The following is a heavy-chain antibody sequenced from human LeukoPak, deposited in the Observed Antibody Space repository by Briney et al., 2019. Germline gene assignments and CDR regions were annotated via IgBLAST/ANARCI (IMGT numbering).Heavy chain of an antibody. J-gene: IGHJ3*02. CDR2: ISYDGSNK. D-gene: IGHD3/OR15-3a*01. CDR3: AKGDPPPGLDAFDI. CDR1: GFTFSSHG. V-gene: IGHV3-30*18. Sequence: GGSLRLSCAASGFTFSSHGMHWVRQAPGKGLEWVAVISYDGSNKYYADSVKGRFTISRDNSKNTLYLQMNSLRAEDTAVYYCAKGDPPPGLDAFDIWGQGTMVTVSS.